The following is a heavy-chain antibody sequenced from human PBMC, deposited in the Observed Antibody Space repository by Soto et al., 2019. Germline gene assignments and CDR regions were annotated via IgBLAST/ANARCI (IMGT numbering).Heavy chain of an antibody. Sequence: GGSLRLSCAASGFPFSSYSMNWVRQAPGKGLEWVSSISSSSSYIYYADSVKGRFTISRDNAKNSLYLQMNSLRAEDTAVYYCARSPYGDYPYYYYYMDVWGKGTTVTVSS. J-gene: IGHJ6*03. CDR2: ISSSSSYI. CDR1: GFPFSSYS. CDR3: ARSPYGDYPYYYYYMDV. D-gene: IGHD4-17*01. V-gene: IGHV3-21*01.